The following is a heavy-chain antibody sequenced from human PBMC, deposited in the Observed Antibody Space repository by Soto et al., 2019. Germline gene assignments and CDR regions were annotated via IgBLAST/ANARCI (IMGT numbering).Heavy chain of an antibody. CDR3: ARRDYYDSSGYWAYGMDV. D-gene: IGHD3-22*01. Sequence: PGESLKISCKGSGYSITSYWISWVRQMPGKGLEWMGRIDPSDSYTNYSPSFQGHVTISADKSISTAYLQWSSLKASDTAMYYCARRDYYDSSGYWAYGMDVWGQGTTVTVSS. CDR2: IDPSDSYT. V-gene: IGHV5-10-1*01. J-gene: IGHJ6*02. CDR1: GYSITSYW.